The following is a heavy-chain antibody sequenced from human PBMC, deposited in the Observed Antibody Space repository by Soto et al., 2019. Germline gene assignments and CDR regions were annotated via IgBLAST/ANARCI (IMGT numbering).Heavy chain of an antibody. D-gene: IGHD2-15*01. J-gene: IGHJ4*02. V-gene: IGHV4-39*01. Sequence: QLQLQESGPGLVKPSETLSLTCTVSGGSISSSSYYWGWIRQPPGKGLEWIGSIYYSGSTYYNQSLKSRVTISVDTSKNQFSLKLSSVTAADTAVYYCSRYCSGGSCCDGGVYCGQGTLVTVSS. CDR1: GGSISSSSYY. CDR3: SRYCSGGSCCDGGVY. CDR2: IYYSGST.